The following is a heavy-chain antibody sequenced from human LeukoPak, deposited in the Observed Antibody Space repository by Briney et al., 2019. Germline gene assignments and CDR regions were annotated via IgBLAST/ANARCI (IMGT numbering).Heavy chain of an antibody. CDR3: ARVPSTGYSSSWYRKKETNWFDP. CDR1: GYTFTSYY. J-gene: IGHJ5*02. Sequence: ASVKGSCKASGYTFTSYYMHWVRQAPGQGLEWMGIINPSGGSTSYAQKFQGRVTMTRDTSTSTVYMELSSLRSEDTAVYYCARVPSTGYSSSWYRKKETNWFDPWGQGTLVTVSS. V-gene: IGHV1-46*01. CDR2: INPSGGST. D-gene: IGHD6-13*01.